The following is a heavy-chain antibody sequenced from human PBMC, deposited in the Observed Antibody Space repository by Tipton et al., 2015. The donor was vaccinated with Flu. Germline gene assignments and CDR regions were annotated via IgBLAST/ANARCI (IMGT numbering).Heavy chain of an antibody. Sequence: SLRLSCEASGFTFSDYWMSWVRQAPGKGLEWVANIKQDGSVKYYMNSVKGRFTISRDNAKNSVYLQMISLRAEDTAVYYCARGRDSGHFFDYWGQGALVTVSS. CDR2: IKQDGSVK. D-gene: IGHD5-12*01. CDR3: ARGRDSGHFFDY. CDR1: GFTFSDYW. J-gene: IGHJ4*02. V-gene: IGHV3-7*01.